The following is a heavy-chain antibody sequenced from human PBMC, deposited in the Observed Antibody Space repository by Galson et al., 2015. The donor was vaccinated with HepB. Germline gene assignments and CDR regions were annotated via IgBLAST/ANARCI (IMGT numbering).Heavy chain of an antibody. D-gene: IGHD6-19*01. J-gene: IGHJ6*02. Sequence: SVKVSCKASGYTFTGYYMHWVRQAPGQGLEWMGWINPNSGGTNYAQKFQGWVTMTRDTSISTAYMELSRLRSDDTAVYYCARDGTLYGAVAGAENYYYYYGMDVWGQGTTVTVSS. CDR2: INPNSGGT. V-gene: IGHV1-2*04. CDR3: ARDGTLYGAVAGAENYYYYYGMDV. CDR1: GYTFTGYY.